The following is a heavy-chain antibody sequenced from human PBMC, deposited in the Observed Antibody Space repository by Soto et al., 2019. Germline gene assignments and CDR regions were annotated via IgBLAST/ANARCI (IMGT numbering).Heavy chain of an antibody. Sequence: LSLTCTVSGGSISRYYWSWIRQPAGKGLEWIGRIYISGSTNCNPSLKSRVTVSLDTSKNHFSLKLNSVTAADTAVYYCVNSYHDYGVPFDVWGQGTMVTVSS. D-gene: IGHD4-17*01. CDR3: VNSYHDYGVPFDV. V-gene: IGHV4-4*07. J-gene: IGHJ3*01. CDR1: GGSISRYY. CDR2: IYISGST.